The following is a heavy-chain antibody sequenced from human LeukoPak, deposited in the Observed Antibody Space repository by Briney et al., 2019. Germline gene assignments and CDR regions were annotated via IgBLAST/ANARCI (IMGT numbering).Heavy chain of an antibody. J-gene: IGHJ6*02. Sequence: SETLSLTCTVSGGSISSSSYYWGWIRQPPGKGLEWIGSIYYSGSTYYNPSLKSRVTISVDTSKNQFSLKLSSVTAADTAVYYCAKTLRYVDWSRDWIAYGMDVWGQGTTVTVSS. V-gene: IGHV4-39*01. CDR1: GGSISSSSYY. CDR3: AKTLRYVDWSRDWIAYGMDV. CDR2: IYYSGST. D-gene: IGHD3-9*01.